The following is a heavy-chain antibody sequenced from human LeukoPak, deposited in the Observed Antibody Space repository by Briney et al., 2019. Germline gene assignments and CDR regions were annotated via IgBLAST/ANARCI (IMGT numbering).Heavy chain of an antibody. CDR1: GGSFSGHY. V-gene: IGHV4-34*01. D-gene: IGHD2-2*01. J-gene: IGHJ4*02. CDR3: ARGRYQPLYFDY. Sequence: SETLSLTCAVYGGSFSGHYWSWIRQPPGKGLEWIGEINHSGSTNYNPSLKSRLTISVDTSKNQFSLKLSSVTAADTAVYYCARGRYQPLYFDYWGQGTLVTVSS. CDR2: INHSGST.